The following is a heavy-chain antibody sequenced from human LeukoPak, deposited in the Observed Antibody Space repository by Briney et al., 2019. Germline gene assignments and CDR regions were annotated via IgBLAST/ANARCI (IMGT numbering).Heavy chain of an antibody. CDR2: FDPEDGET. V-gene: IGHV1-24*01. CDR3: ATDLRLAAAGRAFDI. Sequence: ASVKVSCKVSGYTLTELSMHWVRQAPGKGLEWMGGFDPEDGETIYAQKFQGRVTMTEDTSTDTAYMELSSLRSEDTAVYYCATDLRLAAAGRAFDIWGQGTMVTVSS. J-gene: IGHJ3*02. D-gene: IGHD6-13*01. CDR1: GYTLTELS.